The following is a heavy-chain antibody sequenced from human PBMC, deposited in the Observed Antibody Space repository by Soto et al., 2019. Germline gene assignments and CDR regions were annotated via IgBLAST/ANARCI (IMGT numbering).Heavy chain of an antibody. V-gene: IGHV4-34*01. CDR1: GGSFSGYY. CDR3: RFHPPYGGTQQSFHFDS. D-gene: IGHD1-26*01. J-gene: IGHJ4*02. CDR2: INHSGSA. Sequence: PSETLSLTCVVTGGSFSGYYWSWIRQPPGKGLEWIAEINHSGSANYNPSLRSRLTISVDKSKNHFPLTLNSVTAADTAVYYCRFHPPYGGTQQSFHFDSWGQGALVTVSS.